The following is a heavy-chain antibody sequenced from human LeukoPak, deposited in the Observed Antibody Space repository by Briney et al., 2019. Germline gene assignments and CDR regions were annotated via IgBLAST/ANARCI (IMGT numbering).Heavy chain of an antibody. CDR2: INSDGSSI. CDR1: GFTFSSYW. D-gene: IGHD5-12*01. V-gene: IGHV3-74*03. Sequence: GGSPRLSCAASGFTFSSYWMHWVRQAPGKGLVWVSRINSDGSSITYADSVKGRFTISRDNAKNTLYLQMNSLRVEDTAVYYCAREGRVSGYDFDCWGQGTLVTVSS. CDR3: AREGRVSGYDFDC. J-gene: IGHJ4*02.